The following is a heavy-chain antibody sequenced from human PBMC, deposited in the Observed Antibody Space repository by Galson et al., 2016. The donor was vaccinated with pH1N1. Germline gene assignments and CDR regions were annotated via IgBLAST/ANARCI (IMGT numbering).Heavy chain of an antibody. V-gene: IGHV1-69*06. J-gene: IGHJ6*02. D-gene: IGHD3-10*02. CDR1: GDTFSNSA. CDR2: ISPIFGSL. CDR3: ACAGPYVREILYYSYGMDV. Sequence: SVKVSCKASGDTFSNSAISWVRQAPGQGLEWMGGISPIFGSLNYAQKFQGRLTITADIFTKTAYMEVTSLRSGDTAIYYCACAGPYVREILYYSYGMDVWGQGTTVTVFS.